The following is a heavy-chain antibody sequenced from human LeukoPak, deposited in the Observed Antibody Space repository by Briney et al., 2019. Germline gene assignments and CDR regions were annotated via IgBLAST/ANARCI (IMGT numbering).Heavy chain of an antibody. CDR2: INHSGST. CDR1: GGSFSGYY. Sequence: SETLSLTCAVYGGSFSGYYWSWIRQPPGKGLEWIGEINHSGSTNYNPSLKSRVTISVDTSKNQFSLKLSSVTAADTAVYYCARGGLLLWFGELLGLDIWGQETMVTVSS. D-gene: IGHD3-10*01. J-gene: IGHJ3*02. CDR3: ARGGLLLWFGELLGLDI. V-gene: IGHV4-34*01.